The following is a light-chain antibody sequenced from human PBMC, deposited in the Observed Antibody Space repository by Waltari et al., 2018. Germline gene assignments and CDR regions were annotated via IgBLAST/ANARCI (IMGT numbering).Light chain of an antibody. J-gene: IGLJ3*02. V-gene: IGLV4-69*01. CDR3: QTGGHGTWV. Sequence: AWLQQRPEKGPRYLMKANSDGSHIKGDDIPDRFSGSSSGAERYLTISSLQPDDEADYYCQTGGHGTWVFGGGTTLTVL. CDR2: ANSDGSH.